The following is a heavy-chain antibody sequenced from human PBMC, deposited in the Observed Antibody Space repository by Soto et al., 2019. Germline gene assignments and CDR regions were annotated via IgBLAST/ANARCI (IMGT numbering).Heavy chain of an antibody. Sequence: SETLSLTCTVSGGSISSGDYYWSWIRQPPGKGLEWIGYIYYSGSTYYNPSLKSRVTISVDTSKNQFSLKLSSVTAADTAVYYCARDLRVELADNWFDPWGQGTLVTVSS. J-gene: IGHJ5*02. CDR2: IYYSGST. V-gene: IGHV4-30-4*01. CDR3: ARDLRVELADNWFDP. CDR1: GGSISSGDYY.